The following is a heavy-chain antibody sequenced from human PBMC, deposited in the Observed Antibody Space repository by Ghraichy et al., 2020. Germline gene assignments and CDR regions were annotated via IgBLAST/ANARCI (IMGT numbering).Heavy chain of an antibody. CDR3: ARGPTYDYLWGSPP. Sequence: LSLTCAGSGFTFSYYWMSWVRQAPGKGLEWVANTKQDGSEKHYVDSVKGRFTISRDNAKNSLYLQMNSLRAEDTAVYYCARGPTYDYLWGSPPWGQGTLVTVSS. CDR2: TKQDGSEK. V-gene: IGHV3-7*03. D-gene: IGHD3-16*01. CDR1: GFTFSYYW. J-gene: IGHJ5*02.